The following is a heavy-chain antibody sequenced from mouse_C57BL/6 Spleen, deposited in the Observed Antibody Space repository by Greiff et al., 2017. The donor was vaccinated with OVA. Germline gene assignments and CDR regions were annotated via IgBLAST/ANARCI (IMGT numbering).Heavy chain of an antibody. J-gene: IGHJ4*01. D-gene: IGHD4-1*01. CDR1: GFTFSDYG. V-gene: IGHV5-17*01. Sequence: EVQRVESGGGLVKPGGSLKLSCAASGFTFSDYGMHWVRQAPEKGLEWVAYISSGSSTIYYADTVKGRFTISRDNAKNTLFLQMTSLRSEDTAMYYCARSNWDSYYYAMDYWGQGTSVTVSS. CDR3: ARSNWDSYYYAMDY. CDR2: ISSGSSTI.